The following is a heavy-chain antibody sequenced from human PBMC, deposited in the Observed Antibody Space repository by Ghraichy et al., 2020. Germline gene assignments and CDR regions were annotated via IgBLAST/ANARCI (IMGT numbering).Heavy chain of an antibody. Sequence: ASVKVSCKVSGYTLTELSMHWVRQAPGKGLEWMGGFDPEDGETIYAQKFQGRVTMTEDTSTDTAYMELSSLRSEDTAVYYCATGPPGVRSYHYYMDVWGKGTTVTVSS. CDR3: ATGPPGVRSYHYYMDV. D-gene: IGHD1-26*01. V-gene: IGHV1-24*01. CDR1: GYTLTELS. CDR2: FDPEDGET. J-gene: IGHJ6*03.